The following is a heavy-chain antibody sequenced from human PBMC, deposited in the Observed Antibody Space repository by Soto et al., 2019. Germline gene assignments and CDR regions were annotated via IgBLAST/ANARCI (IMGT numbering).Heavy chain of an antibody. CDR2: ISSSSSYT. CDR3: ARVRAEMATIGWFDP. J-gene: IGHJ5*02. Sequence: GGSLRLSCAASGFTFSDYYMSWIRQAPGKGLEWVSYISSSSSYTNYADPVKGRFTISRDNAKNSLYLQMNSLRAEDTAVYYCARVRAEMATIGWFDPWGQGTLVTV. V-gene: IGHV3-11*06. D-gene: IGHD5-12*01. CDR1: GFTFSDYY.